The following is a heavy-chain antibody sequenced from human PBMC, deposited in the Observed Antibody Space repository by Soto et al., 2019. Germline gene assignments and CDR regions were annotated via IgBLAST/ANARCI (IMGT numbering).Heavy chain of an antibody. V-gene: IGHV4-31*03. D-gene: IGHD1-1*01. J-gene: IGHJ4*02. CDR2: IYYSGST. CDR3: ASSPGQRYYFDY. CDR1: GGSVSSGGYY. Sequence: SETLSLTCTVSGGSVSSGGYYWSWIRQHPGKGLEWIGYIYYSGSTYYNPSLKSRVTISVDTSKNQFSLKLSSVTAADTAVYYFASSPGQRYYFDYWGQGTLVTVSS.